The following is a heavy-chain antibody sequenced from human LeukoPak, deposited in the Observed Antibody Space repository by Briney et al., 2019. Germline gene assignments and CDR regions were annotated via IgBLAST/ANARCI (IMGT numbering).Heavy chain of an antibody. J-gene: IGHJ3*02. Sequence: GDPLKISCKGSGYSFTSYWIAWVRQMPGKGLEWMGIIYPGDSYTTYSPSFQAQVTISADKSISTAYLQWRSLKASDTAMYYCARRSGSDALDIWGQGTMVTVSS. V-gene: IGHV5-51*01. CDR2: IYPGDSYT. CDR1: GYSFTSYW. CDR3: ARRSGSDALDI. D-gene: IGHD3-10*01.